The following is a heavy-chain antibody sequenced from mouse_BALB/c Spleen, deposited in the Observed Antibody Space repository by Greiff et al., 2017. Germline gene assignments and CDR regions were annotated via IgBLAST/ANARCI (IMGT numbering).Heavy chain of an antibody. V-gene: IGHV1-69*02. J-gene: IGHJ4*01. D-gene: IGHD2-1*01. CDR3: ARTRGNYYAMDY. CDR2: IDPSDSET. Sequence: VQLQQPGAELVKPGAPVKLSCKASGYTFTSYWMNWVKQRPGRGLEWIGRIDPSDSETHYNQKFKDKATLTVDKSSSTAYIQLSSLTSEDSAVYYCARTRGNYYAMDYWGQGTSVTVSS. CDR1: GYTFTSYW.